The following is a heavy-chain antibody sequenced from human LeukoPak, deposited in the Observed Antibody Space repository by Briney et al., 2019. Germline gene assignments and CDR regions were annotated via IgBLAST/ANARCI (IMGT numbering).Heavy chain of an antibody. V-gene: IGHV3-21*01. CDR2: ISSSSSYI. Sequence: GGSLRLSCAASGFTFSSYSMNWVRQAPGKGLEWVSSISSSSSYIYYADSVKGRFTISRDNAKNSLYLQMNSLRAEDTAVYYCARELVQVVTATHFDYWGQGTLVAVSS. CDR1: GFTFSSYS. CDR3: ARELVQVVTATHFDY. D-gene: IGHD2-21*02. J-gene: IGHJ4*02.